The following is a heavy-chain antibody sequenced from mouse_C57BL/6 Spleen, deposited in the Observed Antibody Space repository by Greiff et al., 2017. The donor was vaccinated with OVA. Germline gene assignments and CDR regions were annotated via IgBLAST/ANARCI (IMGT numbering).Heavy chain of an antibody. Sequence: QVQLQQPGAELVRPGTSVKLSCKASGYTFTSYWMHWLKQRPGQGLEWIGVIDPSDSYTNYNQKFKGKATLTVDTSSSTAYMQLSSLTSEDSAVYYCARGGDYSFYAMDYWGQGTSVTVSS. D-gene: IGHD1-1*01. V-gene: IGHV1-59*01. CDR1: GYTFTSYW. CDR2: IDPSDSYT. J-gene: IGHJ4*01. CDR3: ARGGDYSFYAMDY.